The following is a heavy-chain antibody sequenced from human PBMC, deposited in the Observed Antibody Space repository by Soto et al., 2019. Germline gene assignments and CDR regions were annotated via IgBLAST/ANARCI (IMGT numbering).Heavy chain of an antibody. J-gene: IGHJ4*02. D-gene: IGHD2-15*01. CDR2: INPESTTI. V-gene: IGHV3-74*01. CDR3: TKDTFGGRDS. Sequence: LRLSCTASGISLTNFWIHWVRQAPWKGLVWVSRINPESTTINYADSVKGRFIISRDNAENTMYLQMNSLSAEDTGVYYCTKDTFGGRDSWGQGTLVTVSS. CDR1: GISLTNFW.